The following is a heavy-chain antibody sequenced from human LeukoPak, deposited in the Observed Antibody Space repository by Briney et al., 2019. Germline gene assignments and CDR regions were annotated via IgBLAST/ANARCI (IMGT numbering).Heavy chain of an antibody. Sequence: GGSLRLSCAASGFTFSSYAMHWVRQAPGKGLEWVAVISYDGSNKYYADSVKGRFTISRDNSKNTLYLQMNSLRAEDTAVYYCAREHSSWYYGYWGQGTLVTVSS. CDR3: AREHSSWYYGY. V-gene: IGHV3-30-3*01. CDR2: ISYDGSNK. CDR1: GFTFSSYA. J-gene: IGHJ4*02. D-gene: IGHD6-13*01.